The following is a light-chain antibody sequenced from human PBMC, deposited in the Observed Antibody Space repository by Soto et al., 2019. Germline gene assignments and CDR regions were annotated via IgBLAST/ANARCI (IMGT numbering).Light chain of an antibody. CDR2: GAS. J-gene: IGKJ1*01. V-gene: IGKV1-16*02. CDR1: QDISIH. CDR3: QQYHNYPPS. Sequence: DIQMTQSPSSVSAYVGDIVTIAFRASQDISIHLAWFQQKPGKAPKSLIFGASSLQSGVPSKFSGSGSGTDFTLTNDSLQPEDFATYYCQQYHNYPPSFGQGTKVEIK.